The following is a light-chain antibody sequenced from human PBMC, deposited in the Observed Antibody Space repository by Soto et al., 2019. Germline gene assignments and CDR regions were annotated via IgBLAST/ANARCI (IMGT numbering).Light chain of an antibody. Sequence: QSVLTQPPSVSAAPGQKVTISCSGSSSNIGNNYVSWYQQLPGTAPKLLIYDYSKRPSGIPDRFSGSKSGTSATLGITGLQTGDEADYYCGTWDSSLSAVVFGGGTKLTVL. J-gene: IGLJ2*01. V-gene: IGLV1-51*01. CDR3: GTWDSSLSAVV. CDR2: DYS. CDR1: SSNIGNNY.